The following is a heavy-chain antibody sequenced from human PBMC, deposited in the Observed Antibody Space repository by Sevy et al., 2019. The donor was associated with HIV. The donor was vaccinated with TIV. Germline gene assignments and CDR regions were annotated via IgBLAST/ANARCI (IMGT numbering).Heavy chain of an antibody. D-gene: IGHD6-13*01. J-gene: IGHJ6*02. CDR1: GYTFTGYY. CDR3: ATWVAAGAREIYFYSYCMDV. Sequence: ASVKVSCRASGYTFTGYYIHWVRQAPGQGLEWMGWMNPNSGVTNYAQRFQGRVTMTRETSITTAYMELSRLRSDDTGVYYCATWVAAGAREIYFYSYCMDVWGQGTTVTVSS. V-gene: IGHV1-2*02. CDR2: MNPNSGVT.